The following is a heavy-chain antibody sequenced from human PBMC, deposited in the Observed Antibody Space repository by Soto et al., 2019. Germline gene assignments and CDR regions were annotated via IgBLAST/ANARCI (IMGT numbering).Heavy chain of an antibody. CDR3: ARGDVPDYDILTGYYSY. J-gene: IGHJ4*02. Sequence: GPSVKVSCKASGYTFTSYGISWVRQAPGQGLEWMGWISAYNGNTNYAQKLQGRVTMTTDTSTSTAYMELRSLRSDDTAVYYCARGDVPDYDILTGYYSYWGQGTLVTVSS. V-gene: IGHV1-18*01. CDR2: ISAYNGNT. CDR1: GYTFTSYG. D-gene: IGHD3-9*01.